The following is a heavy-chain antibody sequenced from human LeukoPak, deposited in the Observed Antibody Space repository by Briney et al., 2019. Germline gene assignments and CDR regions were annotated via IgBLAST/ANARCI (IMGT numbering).Heavy chain of an antibody. V-gene: IGHV3-21*01. CDR1: GFTFSSYG. CDR2: ISSSSSYI. Sequence: GGSLRLSCAASGFTFSSYGMNWVRQAPGKGLEWVSSISSSSSYIYYADSVKGRFTISRDNAKNSLYLQMNSLRAEDTAVYYCARGKYYDSSGYYYAPDYWGQGTLVTVSS. D-gene: IGHD3-22*01. J-gene: IGHJ4*02. CDR3: ARGKYYDSSGYYYAPDY.